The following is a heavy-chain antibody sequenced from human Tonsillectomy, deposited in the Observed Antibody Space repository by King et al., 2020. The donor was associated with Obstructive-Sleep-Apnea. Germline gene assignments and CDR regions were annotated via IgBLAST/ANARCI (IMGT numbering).Heavy chain of an antibody. CDR2: IKQDGSVK. D-gene: IGHD3-16*01. J-gene: IGHJ4*02. CDR3: AREYWGPDY. V-gene: IGHV3-7*01. CDR1: GFTFSSYW. Sequence: VQLVESGGGLVQPGGSVRLSCGASGFTFSSYWMTWVRQAPGKGLEWVANIKQDGSVKNYEDSVKGRFTNSRDNAKKSVFLQMNSLTAEDTAVYYCAREYWGPDYWGQGTLVTVSS.